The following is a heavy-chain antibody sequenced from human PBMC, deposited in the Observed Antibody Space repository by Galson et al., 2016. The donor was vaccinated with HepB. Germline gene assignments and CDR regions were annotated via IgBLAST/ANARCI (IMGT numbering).Heavy chain of an antibody. CDR1: GVSVTSDSYY. CDR3: ARVASRPDYYYGMDV. D-gene: IGHD6-6*01. CDR2: IYTSGTT. Sequence: TLSLTCTVSGVSVTSDSYYWSWIRQPAGKGLEWIGRIYTSGTTSYNPSLQSRVTISLDTSRNQFSLRLSSVTATDTAVYYCARVASRPDYYYGMDVWGKGTLVTVSS. J-gene: IGHJ6*04. V-gene: IGHV4-61*02.